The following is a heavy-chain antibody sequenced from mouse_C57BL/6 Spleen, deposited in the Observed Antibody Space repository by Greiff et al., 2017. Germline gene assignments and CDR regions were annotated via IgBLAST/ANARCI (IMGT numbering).Heavy chain of an antibody. J-gene: IGHJ2*01. V-gene: IGHV1-82*01. D-gene: IGHD1-1*01. CDR3: ARDYGSSLFDY. CDR2: IYPGDGDT. CDR1: GYAFSSSW. Sequence: QVQLQQSGPELVKPGASVKISCKASGYAFSSSWMNWVKQRPGKGLEWIGRIYPGDGDTNYNGKFKGKATLTADKSSSTAYMQLSSLTSEDSAVHFCARDYGSSLFDYWGQGTTLTVSS.